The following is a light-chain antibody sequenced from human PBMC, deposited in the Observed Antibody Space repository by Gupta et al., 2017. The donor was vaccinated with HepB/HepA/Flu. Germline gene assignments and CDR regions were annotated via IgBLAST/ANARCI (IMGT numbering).Light chain of an antibody. CDR3: CSYAGSYTYVV. V-gene: IGLV2-11*01. CDR2: DVS. Sequence: QSALTQPRSVSGSPGQSVTISCTGTSSDVGGYNYVSWYQQHPGKAPKLMIYDVSKRPSGVPDRFSGSKSGNTASLNISGLQAEDEADYDCCSYAGSYTYVVFGGGTKLTVL. J-gene: IGLJ2*01. CDR1: SSDVGGYNY.